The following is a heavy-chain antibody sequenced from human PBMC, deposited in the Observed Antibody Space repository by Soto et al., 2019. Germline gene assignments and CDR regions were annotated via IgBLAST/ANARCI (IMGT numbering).Heavy chain of an antibody. D-gene: IGHD4-17*01. Sequence: GGSLRLSCAASGFTFSSYGMHWVRQAPGKGLEWVAVIWYDGSNKYYADSVKGRFTISRDNSKNTLYLQMNSPRAEDTAVYYCAIDLADYGGKIVLGYWGQRTLVTGSS. CDR2: IWYDGSNK. CDR3: AIDLADYGGKIVLGY. V-gene: IGHV3-33*01. J-gene: IGHJ4*02. CDR1: GFTFSSYG.